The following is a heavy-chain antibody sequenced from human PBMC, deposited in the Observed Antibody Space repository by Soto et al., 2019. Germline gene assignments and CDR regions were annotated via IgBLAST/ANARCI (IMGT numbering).Heavy chain of an antibody. CDR3: ARKGYSSSQSDS. CDR2: IYPSGTT. CDR1: GGSINSSNW. J-gene: IGHJ4*02. D-gene: IGHD1-26*01. Sequence: PSETLSLTCAVSGGSINSSNWWTWVRQTPGQGLEWIGEIYPSGTTNYNPSLKTRVTISLDKSTNQFSLRLTSVTAADTAVYYCARKGYSSSQSDSWGQGILVTVSS. V-gene: IGHV4-4*02.